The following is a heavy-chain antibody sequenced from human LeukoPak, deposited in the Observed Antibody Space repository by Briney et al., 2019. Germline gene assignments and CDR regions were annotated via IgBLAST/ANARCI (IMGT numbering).Heavy chain of an antibody. V-gene: IGHV3-64*01. CDR2: ISSNGGST. CDR3: AKVRAYDELGNPYWHFDL. Sequence: PGGSLRLSCAASGFIFSSYAMYWVRQAPGKGLEYVSAISSNGGSTYYANSVKGRFIISRDNSKSTLYLQMSSLRAEDTAVYYCAKVRAYDELGNPYWHFDLWGRGTLVTVSS. CDR1: GFIFSSYA. D-gene: IGHD3-3*01. J-gene: IGHJ2*01.